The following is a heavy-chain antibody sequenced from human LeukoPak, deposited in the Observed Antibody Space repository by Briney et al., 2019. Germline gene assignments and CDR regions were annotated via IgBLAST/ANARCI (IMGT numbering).Heavy chain of an antibody. J-gene: IGHJ4*02. CDR2: ISYDGSNK. V-gene: IGHV3-30*18. CDR3: AKDLRLFH. Sequence: GGSLRLSCAASGFTFSSYGMHWVRQAPGKGLEWVAVISYDGSNKYYADSVKGRFTISRDNSKNTLYLQINSLRAEDTAVYYCAKDLRLFHWGQGTLVTVSS. D-gene: IGHD3-10*01. CDR1: GFTFSSYG.